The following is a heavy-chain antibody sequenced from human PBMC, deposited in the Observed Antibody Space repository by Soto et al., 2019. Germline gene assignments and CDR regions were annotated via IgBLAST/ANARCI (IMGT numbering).Heavy chain of an antibody. D-gene: IGHD3-3*01. J-gene: IGHJ4*02. CDR2: IYPGDSDT. CDR1: GYSFTSYW. V-gene: IGHV5-51*01. Sequence: GESLKISCKGSGYSFTSYWIGWVRQMPGKGLEWMGIIYPGDSDTRYSPSFQGQVTTSADKSISTAYLQWSSLKASDTAMYYCARLVRITIFGVVSYYFDYWGQGTLVTVSS. CDR3: ARLVRITIFGVVSYYFDY.